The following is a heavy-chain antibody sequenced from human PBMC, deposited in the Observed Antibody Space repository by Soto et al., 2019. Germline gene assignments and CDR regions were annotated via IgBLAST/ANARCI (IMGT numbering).Heavy chain of an antibody. V-gene: IGHV4-59*08. D-gene: IGHD3-3*01. CDR3: ARARGQYDFWSGYQNYYFDY. CDR2: AYYGGNT. Sequence: SETLSLTCTVSGDSISSYYWSWIRQPPGKGLEWIGYAYYGGNTNYNPSLKSRVTISVDTSKNQFSLKLSSVTAADTAVYYCARARGQYDFWSGYQNYYFDYWGQGTLVTVSS. CDR1: GDSISSYY. J-gene: IGHJ4*02.